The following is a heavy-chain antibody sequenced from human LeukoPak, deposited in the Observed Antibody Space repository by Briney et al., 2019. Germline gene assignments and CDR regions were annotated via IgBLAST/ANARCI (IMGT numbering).Heavy chain of an antibody. J-gene: IGHJ4*02. CDR1: GYTFTGYY. D-gene: IGHD6-13*01. CDR2: INPNSGGT. V-gene: IGHV1-2*02. Sequence: ASVKVSCKASGYTFTGYYMHWVRQAPGQGFEWMGWINPNSGGTNYAQKFQGRVTMTGDTSISTAYMELSRLRSDDTAVYYCARDPPRGVAAAGKGTPDYWGQGTLVTVSS. CDR3: ARDPPRGVAAAGKGTPDY.